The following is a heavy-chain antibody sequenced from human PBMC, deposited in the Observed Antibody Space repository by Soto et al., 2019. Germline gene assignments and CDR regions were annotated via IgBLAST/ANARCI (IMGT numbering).Heavy chain of an antibody. CDR2: IYSGDSNT. Sequence: PGESLKIACKGPGYSFTSYWIGWVRPMPGKGLEWMGVIYSGDSNTRYSPSFQGQVTISADKSINTAYLQWSSLKASDTAMYYCARLLTYYDILTGSPAPYYYYGMDVWGQGTTVTVSS. D-gene: IGHD3-9*01. V-gene: IGHV5-51*01. CDR1: GYSFTSYW. J-gene: IGHJ6*02. CDR3: ARLLTYYDILTGSPAPYYYYGMDV.